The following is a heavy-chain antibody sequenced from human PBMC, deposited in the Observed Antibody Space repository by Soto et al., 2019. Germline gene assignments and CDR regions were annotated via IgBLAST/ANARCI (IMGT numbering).Heavy chain of an antibody. CDR3: AKDPGLGQSHWYFDL. Sequence: EVQLLESGGGLVQPGGSLRLSCAASEFTFSSYAMSWVRQAPGKGLEWVSGISSSGGSTYYADSVKGRFTISRDNSKTTYLRMNSLRAEDTAVYYCAKDPGLGQSHWYFDLWGRGNLVTVSS. V-gene: IGHV3-23*01. CDR2: ISSSGGST. D-gene: IGHD3-10*01. J-gene: IGHJ2*01. CDR1: EFTFSSYA.